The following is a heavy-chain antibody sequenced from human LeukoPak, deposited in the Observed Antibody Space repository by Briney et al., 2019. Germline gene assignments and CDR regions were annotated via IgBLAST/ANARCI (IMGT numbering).Heavy chain of an antibody. J-gene: IGHJ4*02. CDR3: ARGTGGNFGVDY. V-gene: IGHV1-8*02. CDR1: GYTFTSYY. Sequence: GASVKVSCKASGYTFTSYYMHWVRQAPGQGLEWMGWMNPNSGNTGYAQKFQGRVTMTRNTSISTAYMELSSLRSEDTAVYYCARGTGGNFGVDYWGQGTLVTVSS. CDR2: MNPNSGNT. D-gene: IGHD4-23*01.